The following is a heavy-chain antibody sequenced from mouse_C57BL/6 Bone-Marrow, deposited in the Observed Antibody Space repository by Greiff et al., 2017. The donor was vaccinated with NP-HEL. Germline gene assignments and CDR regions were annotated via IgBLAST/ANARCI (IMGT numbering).Heavy chain of an antibody. CDR3: ARVYYGSPYYFDY. D-gene: IGHD1-1*01. V-gene: IGHV1-78*01. CDR1: GYTFTDHT. J-gene: IGHJ2*01. Sequence: VQLQQSDAELVKPGASVKISCKVSGYTFTDHTIHWMKQRPEQGLEWIGYIYPRDGSTKYNEKFKGKATLTVDTSSSTAYMELHSLTSEDSAVYFCARVYYGSPYYFDYWGQGTTLTVSS. CDR2: IYPRDGST.